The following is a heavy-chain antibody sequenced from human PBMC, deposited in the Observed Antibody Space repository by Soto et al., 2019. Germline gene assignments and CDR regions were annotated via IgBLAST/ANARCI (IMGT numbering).Heavy chain of an antibody. Sequence: SETLSLTCTVSGGSISSSSYYWGWIRQPPGKGLEWIGSIYYSGSTYYNPSLKSRVTISVDTSKNQFSLKLSSVTAADTAVYYCARHEDGGAVAASGFDYWGQGTLVTVSS. J-gene: IGHJ4*02. CDR3: ARHEDGGAVAASGFDY. D-gene: IGHD6-19*01. V-gene: IGHV4-39*01. CDR1: GGSISSSSYY. CDR2: IYYSGST.